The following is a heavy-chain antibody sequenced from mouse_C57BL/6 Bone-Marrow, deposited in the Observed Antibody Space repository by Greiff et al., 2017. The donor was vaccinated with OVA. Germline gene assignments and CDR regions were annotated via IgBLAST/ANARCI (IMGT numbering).Heavy chain of an antibody. CDR1: GYTFTDYY. CDR2: INPYNGGT. J-gene: IGHJ2*01. CDR3: ARSLLLRSRDY. Sequence: VQLQQSGPVLVKPGASVKMSCKASGYTFTDYYMNWVKQSHGKSLEWIGVINPYNGGTSYNQKFKGKATLTVDKSSSTAYMELNSLTSEDSAVYYCARSLLLRSRDYWGQGTTRTVSS. D-gene: IGHD1-1*01. V-gene: IGHV1-19*01.